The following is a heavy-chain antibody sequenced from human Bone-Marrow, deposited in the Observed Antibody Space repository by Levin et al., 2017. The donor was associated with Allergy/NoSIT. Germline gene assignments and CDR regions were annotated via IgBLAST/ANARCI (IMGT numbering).Heavy chain of an antibody. V-gene: IGHV1-18*01. Sequence: ASVKVSCKASGYTFTSYVISWVRQVPGQGLEWMGWSSAYNGRTKYVQNFEDRVNMTTDRSTSTAYMEMRSLGSGDTAVYYCARENYDTSGQRLHFDSWGQGTLVTVSS. CDR3: ARENYDTSGQRLHFDS. CDR1: GYTFTSYV. D-gene: IGHD3-22*01. J-gene: IGHJ4*02. CDR2: SSAYNGRT.